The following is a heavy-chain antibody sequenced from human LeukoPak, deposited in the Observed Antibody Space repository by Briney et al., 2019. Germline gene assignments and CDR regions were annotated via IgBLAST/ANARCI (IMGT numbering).Heavy chain of an antibody. Sequence: ASVKVSCKVSGYTLTDLFMHWVRQAPGKGLEWMGGFDPEDGETIYAQKFQGRVAMTEDASTDTAFLELSSLRSEDTAVYCCATGVMVTSFDYWGQGTLVTVSS. D-gene: IGHD2-21*02. V-gene: IGHV1-24*01. J-gene: IGHJ4*02. CDR2: FDPEDGET. CDR1: GYTLTDLF. CDR3: ATGVMVTSFDY.